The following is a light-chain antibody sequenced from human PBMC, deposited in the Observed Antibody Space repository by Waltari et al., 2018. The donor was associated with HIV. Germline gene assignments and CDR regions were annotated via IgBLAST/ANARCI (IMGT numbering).Light chain of an antibody. CDR3: QQSYSTPYT. CDR1: QSISSY. V-gene: IGKV1-39*01. J-gene: IGKJ2*01. CDR2: AAS. Sequence: DIQMTQSPSSLSASVGDRFTITCRPSQSISSYLNWYQQKPGKAPKLLIYAASSLQSGVPSRFSGSGSGTDFTLTISSLQPEDFATYYCQQSYSTPYTFGQGTKLEIK.